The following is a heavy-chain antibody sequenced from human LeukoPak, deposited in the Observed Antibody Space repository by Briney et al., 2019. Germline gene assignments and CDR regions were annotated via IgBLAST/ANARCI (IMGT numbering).Heavy chain of an antibody. CDR1: GYTFTSYG. CDR3: ARDRSRTYYYDSSGYHFDY. V-gene: IGHV1-18*01. CDR2: ISAYNGNT. D-gene: IGHD3-22*01. J-gene: IGHJ4*02. Sequence: GASVKVSCKASGYTFTSYGISWVRQAPGQGLEWRGCISAYNGNTNYAKKVQGRVTMATITSTRTAYMELRSLRSDDTAVYSCARDRSRTYYYDSSGYHFDYWGQGTLVTVSS.